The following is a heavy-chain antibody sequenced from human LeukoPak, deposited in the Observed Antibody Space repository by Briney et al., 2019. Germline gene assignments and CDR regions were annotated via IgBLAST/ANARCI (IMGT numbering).Heavy chain of an antibody. CDR2: ISAYNGNT. CDR1: GYTFTSYG. CDR3: ASTDYYDSSGYHLRY. Sequence: ASVKVSCKASGYTFTSYGISWVRQAPGQGLEWMGSISAYNGNTNYAQKLQGRVTMTTDTSTSTAYMELRSQRSDDTAVYYCASTDYYDSSGYHLRYWGQGTLVTVSS. D-gene: IGHD3-22*01. V-gene: IGHV1-18*01. J-gene: IGHJ4*02.